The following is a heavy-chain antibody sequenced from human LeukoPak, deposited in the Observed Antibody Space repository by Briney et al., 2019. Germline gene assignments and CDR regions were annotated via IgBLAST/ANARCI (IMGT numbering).Heavy chain of an antibody. Sequence: PGRSLRLSCAASGFTFDDYAMHWVRQAPGNCLEWVSGISWNSGSIGYADSVKGRFTISRDNAKNSLYLQMNSLRAEDTALYYCSSDGQLADYWGQGTLVTVSS. CDR3: SSDGQLADY. CDR2: ISWNSGSI. CDR1: GFTFDDYA. V-gene: IGHV3-9*01. D-gene: IGHD6-6*01. J-gene: IGHJ4*02.